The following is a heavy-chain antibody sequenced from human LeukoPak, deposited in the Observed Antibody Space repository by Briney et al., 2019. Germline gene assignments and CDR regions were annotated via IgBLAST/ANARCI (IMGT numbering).Heavy chain of an antibody. D-gene: IGHD1-26*01. V-gene: IGHV3-11*06. CDR1: GFTFSNYW. Sequence: GGSLRLSCAASGFTFSNYWVHWVRQAPGKGLEWVSYLSGTTGYTNSADSVKGRFTISRDNARNSLYLQMNSLRAEDTAVYYCARETSPNSGNYAYWGQGTLVTVSS. J-gene: IGHJ4*02. CDR3: ARETSPNSGNYAY. CDR2: LSGTTGYT.